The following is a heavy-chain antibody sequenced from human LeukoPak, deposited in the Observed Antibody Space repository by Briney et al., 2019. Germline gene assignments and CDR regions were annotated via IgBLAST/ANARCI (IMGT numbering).Heavy chain of an antibody. J-gene: IGHJ4*02. CDR1: GYTFTGYY. D-gene: IGHD2-21*02. CDR3: ARGRNCGGDCYYFHY. V-gene: IGHV1-2*02. CDR2: INPNSGGT. Sequence: ASVKVSCKASGYTFTGYYMHWVRQAPGQGLEWMGWINPNSGGTNYAQKFQGRVTMTRDTSISTAYMELSRLRSDDTAVYYCARGRNCGGDCYYFHYWGQGTLVTVSS.